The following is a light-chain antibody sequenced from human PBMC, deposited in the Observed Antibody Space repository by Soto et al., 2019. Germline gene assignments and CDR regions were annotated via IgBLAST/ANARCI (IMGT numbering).Light chain of an antibody. CDR2: EVT. V-gene: IGLV2-23*02. CDR1: NSDVGSYNL. J-gene: IGLJ1*01. Sequence: QSVLTQPASVSGSPRQSITISCTGTNSDVGSYNLVSWFQQHPGKAPKLVIYEVTKRPSGVSDRFSGSKSGNTASLTISGLQAEDEADYYCFSYAVHSVYVFGNGTKVTVL. CDR3: FSYAVHSVYV.